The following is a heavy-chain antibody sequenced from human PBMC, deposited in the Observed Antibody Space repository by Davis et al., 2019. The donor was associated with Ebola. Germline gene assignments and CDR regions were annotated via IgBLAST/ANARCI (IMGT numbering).Heavy chain of an antibody. D-gene: IGHD3-3*01. CDR1: GFTFSSYG. V-gene: IGHV3-30*03. Sequence: PGGSLRLSCAASGFTFSSYGMHWVRQAPGKGLEWLAVISYDGSNEYYAVSVKGRFIVSRDNSKNTLSLQMNSLRGEDTAVYYCARVQNYDFWSGLGYWGQGVLVTVSS. CDR2: ISYDGSNE. CDR3: ARVQNYDFWSGLGY. J-gene: IGHJ4*02.